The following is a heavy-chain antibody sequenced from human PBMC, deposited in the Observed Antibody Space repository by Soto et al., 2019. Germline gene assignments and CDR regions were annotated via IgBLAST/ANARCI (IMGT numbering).Heavy chain of an antibody. V-gene: IGHV4-59*01. CDR1: GGSISSYY. J-gene: IGHJ4*02. CDR3: ASASVAGRFDF. D-gene: IGHD6-19*01. CDR2: IYYSKST. Sequence: PSETLSLTCTVSGGSISSYYWSWIRQPPGKGLEWIGYIYYSKSTSYNPSLKSRVTISVDTSKNQFSLRLTSVTAADTAVYYCASASVAGRFDFWGQGTLVTVS.